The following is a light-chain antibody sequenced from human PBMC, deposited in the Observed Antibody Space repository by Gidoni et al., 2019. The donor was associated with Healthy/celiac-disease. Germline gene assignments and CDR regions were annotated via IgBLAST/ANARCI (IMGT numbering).Light chain of an antibody. Sequence: QSARTQPAPVSGSPGQSITISCTGTSSDVGGYNYVSWYQQHPGKAPKLMIYDVSNRPSGVSNRFSGSKSGNTASLTISGLQAEDEADYYCSSYTSSSTLVFGTGTKVTVL. V-gene: IGLV2-14*01. CDR2: DVS. CDR3: SSYTSSSTLV. J-gene: IGLJ1*01. CDR1: SSDVGGYNY.